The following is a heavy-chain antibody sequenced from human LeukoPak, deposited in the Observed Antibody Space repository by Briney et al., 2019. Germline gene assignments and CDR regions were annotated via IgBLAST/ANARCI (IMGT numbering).Heavy chain of an antibody. Sequence: GASVKVSCKASGYSFHDFGISWVRQAPGQGLEWMGWINPNSGGTNYAQKFQGRVTMTRDTSISTAYMELSRLRSDDTAVYYCARDPITIFGVVITPFDYWGQGTLVTVSS. CDR1: GYSFHDFG. V-gene: IGHV1-2*02. CDR2: INPNSGGT. D-gene: IGHD3-3*01. CDR3: ARDPITIFGVVITPFDY. J-gene: IGHJ4*02.